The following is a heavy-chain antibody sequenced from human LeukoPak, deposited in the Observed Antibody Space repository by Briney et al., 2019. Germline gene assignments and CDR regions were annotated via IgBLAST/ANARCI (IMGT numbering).Heavy chain of an antibody. CDR3: ARQVATKGEWAFDI. D-gene: IGHD5-12*01. CDR2: IYQSGHT. V-gene: IGHV4-38-2*02. Sequence: PSQTLSLTCSVSDYSINSGYYWGWIRQPPGKGLEWIGSIYQSGHTYYNPSLKSRVTISVDTSKNQFSLALNSVIAADTAVYYCARQVATKGEWAFDIWGQGTLVTVSS. CDR1: DYSINSGYY. J-gene: IGHJ3*02.